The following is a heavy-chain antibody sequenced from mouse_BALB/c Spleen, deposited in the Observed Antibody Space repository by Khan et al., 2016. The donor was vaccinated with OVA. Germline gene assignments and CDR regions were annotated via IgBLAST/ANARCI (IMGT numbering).Heavy chain of an antibody. Sequence: QVQLKQSGAELVKPGASVKLSCKASGYTFTSYYMYWVKQRPGQGLEWIGGINPSNGGTNFNEKFKSKATLTVDKSSSTAYMQLSSLTSEYSAVYYCTRGWAWATMISWFAYWGQGTLVTVSA. CDR3: TRGWAWATMISWFAY. CDR1: GYTFTSYY. V-gene: IGHV1S81*02. D-gene: IGHD2-4*01. CDR2: INPSNGGT. J-gene: IGHJ3*01.